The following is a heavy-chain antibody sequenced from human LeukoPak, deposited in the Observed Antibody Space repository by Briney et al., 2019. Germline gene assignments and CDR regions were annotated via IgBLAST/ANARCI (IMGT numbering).Heavy chain of an antibody. CDR2: IRSKANSYAT. Sequence: TGGSLRLSCAASGFTFSGSAMHWVRQASGKGLEWVGRIRSKANSYATAYAASVKGTFTISRDDSKNTAYLQMHSLKTEDTAVYYCTRRYLLAAFDIWGQGTMVTVSS. D-gene: IGHD2-21*01. CDR3: TRRYLLAAFDI. V-gene: IGHV3-73*01. J-gene: IGHJ3*02. CDR1: GFTFSGSA.